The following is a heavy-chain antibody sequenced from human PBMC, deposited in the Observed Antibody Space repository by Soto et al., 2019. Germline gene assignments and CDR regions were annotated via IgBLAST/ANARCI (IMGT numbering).Heavy chain of an antibody. CDR3: ASLSGLPNYQSIHV. CDR1: GYTCATYW. V-gene: IGHV5-51*01. Sequence: GESLKIYCEGSGYTCATYWSGWVRHMPGKGLEWMGSIYPGDSYTKYSPSFQGQVTISADKSISTGYLQWSSLEASDTALYYCASLSGLPNYQSIHVWGEGTTVPASS. CDR2: IYPGDSYT. J-gene: IGHJ6*04. D-gene: IGHD5-12*01.